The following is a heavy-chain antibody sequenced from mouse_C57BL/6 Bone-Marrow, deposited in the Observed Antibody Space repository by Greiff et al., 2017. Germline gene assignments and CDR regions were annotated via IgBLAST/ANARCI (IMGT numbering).Heavy chain of an antibody. CDR2: ISDGGSYT. J-gene: IGHJ3*01. V-gene: IGHV5-4*01. CDR1: GFTFSSYA. CDR3: ARDRNYRFAY. D-gene: IGHD2-1*01. Sequence: EVQGVESGGGLVKPGGSLKLSCAASGFTFSSYAMSWVRQTPEKRLEWVATISDGGSYTYYPDNVKGRFTISRDNAKNNLYLQMSHLKSEDTAMYYCARDRNYRFAYWGQGTLVTVSA.